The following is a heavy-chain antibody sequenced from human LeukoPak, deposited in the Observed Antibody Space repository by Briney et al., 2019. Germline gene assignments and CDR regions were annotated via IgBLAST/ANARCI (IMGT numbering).Heavy chain of an antibody. Sequence: SETLSLTCAGYGGSFSGYYWSWIRQPPGKGLEWIGEINHSGSTNYNPSLNSRVTISVDTAKNQFSLKLSSVTAADTAVYYCARGLRRSSTSSPPGGYWYFDLWGRGTLVTVSS. CDR3: ARGLRRSSTSSPPGGYWYFDL. CDR1: GGSFSGYY. CDR2: INHSGST. V-gene: IGHV4-34*01. D-gene: IGHD2-2*01. J-gene: IGHJ2*01.